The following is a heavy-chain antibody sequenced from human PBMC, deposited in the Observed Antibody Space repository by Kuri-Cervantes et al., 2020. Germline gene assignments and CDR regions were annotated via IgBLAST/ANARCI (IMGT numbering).Heavy chain of an antibody. V-gene: IGHV1-69*05. CDR2: IIPIFGTT. CDR3: ARTTILATIDYYYYYMDV. J-gene: IGHJ6*03. CDR1: GYSFPDYG. Sequence: SVKVSCKASGYSFPDYGISWVRQAPGQGLEWMGGIIPIFGTTNYTQKLQDRVTTTTDESTNTAYMELSSLRSEDTAVYYCARTTILATIDYYYYYMDVWGKGTTVTVSS. D-gene: IGHD1-26*01.